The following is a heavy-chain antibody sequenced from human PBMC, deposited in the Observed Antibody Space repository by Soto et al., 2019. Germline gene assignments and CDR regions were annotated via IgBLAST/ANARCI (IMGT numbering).Heavy chain of an antibody. CDR3: ARIAAPEYGSGSYYQPYYFDY. V-gene: IGHV3-7*01. CDR2: IKQDGSEK. D-gene: IGHD3-10*01. Sequence: GGSLRLSCAASGFTFSSYWMSWVRQAPGKGLEWVANIKQDGSEKYYVDSVKGRFTISRDNAKNSLYLQMNSLRAEDTAVYYCARIAAPEYGSGSYYQPYYFDYWGQGTLVTVSS. J-gene: IGHJ4*02. CDR1: GFTFSSYW.